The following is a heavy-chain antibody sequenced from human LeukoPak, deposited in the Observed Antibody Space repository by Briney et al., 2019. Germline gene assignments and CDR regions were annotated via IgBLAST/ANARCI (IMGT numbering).Heavy chain of an antibody. V-gene: IGHV3-21*01. CDR3: ARGQGGGYGRYYYYYYMDV. CDR1: GFTFSSYS. Sequence: GGSLRLSCAASGFTFSSYSMNWVRQAPGKGLEWVSSITSSSRYIYYADSVKGRFTISRDNAKNSLYLQMNYLRAEDTAVYYCARGQGGGYGRYYYYYYMDVWGKGTTVTVSS. D-gene: IGHD5-18*01. CDR2: ITSSSRYI. J-gene: IGHJ6*03.